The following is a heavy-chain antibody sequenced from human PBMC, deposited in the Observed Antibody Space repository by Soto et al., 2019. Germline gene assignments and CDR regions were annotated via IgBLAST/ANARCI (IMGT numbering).Heavy chain of an antibody. CDR3: ARGPSYSDSYFDL. CDR2: ISYDGNNK. V-gene: IGHV3-30*03. J-gene: IGHJ4*02. D-gene: IGHD4-17*01. CDR1: EFTFSNYA. Sequence: PGGSLRLSCAASEFTFSNYAMHWVRQAPGKGLQWLAVISYDGNNKYYADSVEGRFTISRDNSKNTVYLQMNSLRLEDTAVYYCARGPSYSDSYFDLRGQGTRVTVSS.